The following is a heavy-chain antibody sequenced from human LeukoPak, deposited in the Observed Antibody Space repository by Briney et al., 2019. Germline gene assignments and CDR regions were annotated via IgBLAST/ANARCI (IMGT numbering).Heavy chain of an antibody. J-gene: IGHJ4*02. V-gene: IGHV1-18*01. D-gene: IGHD4-17*01. CDR3: ARTMTTMTTHGELDF. Sequence: ASVKVSCKASGYTFSNYVLTWVRQAPGQGLEWMGRISTYTGNSNYAQKYQDRVTMTTDTSTSTAYMELRNLSSDDTAVYYCARTMTTMTTHGELDFWGQGTLVTVSS. CDR1: GYTFSNYV. CDR2: ISTYTGNS.